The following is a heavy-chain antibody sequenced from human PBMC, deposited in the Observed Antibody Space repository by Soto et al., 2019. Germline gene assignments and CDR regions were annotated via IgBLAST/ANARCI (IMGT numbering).Heavy chain of an antibody. Sequence: QVQLQESGPGLVKPSQTLSLTCTVSGDSMTTVVYYWTWIRQHPGQGLEWIGFLSYSGSTYYSSSLKGRVAISADTSKNQFSLKLNSVTAADTAVYYCTRGDYWGQGTLVTVSS. J-gene: IGHJ4*02. V-gene: IGHV4-31*03. CDR2: LSYSGST. CDR3: TRGDY. CDR1: GDSMTTVVYY.